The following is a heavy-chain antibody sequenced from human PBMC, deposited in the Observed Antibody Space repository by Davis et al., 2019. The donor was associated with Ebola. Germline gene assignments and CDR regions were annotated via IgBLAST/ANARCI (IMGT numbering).Heavy chain of an antibody. J-gene: IGHJ4*02. CDR2: ISGSGGST. D-gene: IGHD4-17*01. V-gene: IGHV3-23*01. CDR1: GFTVSSNH. Sequence: GESLKISCAASGFTVSSNHMSWVRQAPGKGLEWVSAISGSGGSTYYADSVKGRFTISRDNSKNTLYLQMNSLRAEDTAVYYCVRDKDYGFDYWGQGTLVTVSS. CDR3: VRDKDYGFDY.